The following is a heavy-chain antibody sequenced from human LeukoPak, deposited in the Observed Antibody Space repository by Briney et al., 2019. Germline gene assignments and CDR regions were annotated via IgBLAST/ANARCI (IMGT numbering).Heavy chain of an antibody. D-gene: IGHD6-19*01. Sequence: GGSLRLSCAASGFILSTYWMHWVRQVPGKGLLWVSRINGDGKDTPYADSVKGRFTTSRDNAKNMLYLQMNSLRVEDTGVYYCARGSSSGWPDYFDHWGQGALVTVSS. CDR3: ARGSSSGWPDYFDH. CDR1: GFILSTYW. CDR2: INGDGKDT. V-gene: IGHV3-74*01. J-gene: IGHJ4*02.